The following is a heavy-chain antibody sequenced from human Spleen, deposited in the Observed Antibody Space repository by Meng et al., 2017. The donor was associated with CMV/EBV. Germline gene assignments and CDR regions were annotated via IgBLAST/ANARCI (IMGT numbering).Heavy chain of an antibody. CDR2: IYYSGST. CDR3: ASRYYGMDV. Sequence: GSLRLSCTVSGDSISSYYWSWNRQPPGKGLEWIGYIYYSGSTNYNPSLKSRVTISIDTSKNQFSLKLSSVTAADTAVYYCASRYYGMDVWGQGITVTVSS. V-gene: IGHV4-59*01. CDR1: GDSISSYY. J-gene: IGHJ6*02.